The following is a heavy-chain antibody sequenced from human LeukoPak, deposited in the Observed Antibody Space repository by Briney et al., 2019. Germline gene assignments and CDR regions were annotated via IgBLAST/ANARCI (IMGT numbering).Heavy chain of an antibody. CDR2: ISYDGSNK. D-gene: IGHD2/OR15-2a*01. Sequence: GGSLRLSCAASGFTFSSYGMHWVRQAPGKGLEWVAVISYDGSNKYYADSVKGRFTISRDNSKNTLYLQINSLRAEDTAVYYCAKDHTAFSEYYFDYWGQGTLVTVSS. V-gene: IGHV3-30*18. J-gene: IGHJ4*02. CDR1: GFTFSSYG. CDR3: AKDHTAFSEYYFDY.